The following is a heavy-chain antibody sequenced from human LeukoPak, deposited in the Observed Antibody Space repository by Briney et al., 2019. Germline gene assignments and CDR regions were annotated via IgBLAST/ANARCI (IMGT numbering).Heavy chain of an antibody. D-gene: IGHD1-7*01. CDR1: GGSISSYY. CDR3: ARVELSLFNFDY. J-gene: IGHJ4*02. Sequence: KPSETLSLTCTVSGGSISSYYWSWIRQPSGKGLEWIGYIYYSGSTNYNPSLKSRVTISVDTSKNQFSLKLSSVTAADTAVYYCARVELSLFNFDYWGQGTLVTVSS. CDR2: IYYSGST. V-gene: IGHV4-59*01.